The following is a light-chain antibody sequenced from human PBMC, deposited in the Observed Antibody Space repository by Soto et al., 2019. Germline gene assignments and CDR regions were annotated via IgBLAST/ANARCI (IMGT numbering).Light chain of an antibody. CDR3: QQYGSSPPTWT. J-gene: IGKJ1*01. CDR1: QSVSSN. Sequence: EIVLTQSPGTLSVSPGERATLSCRASQSVSSNLAWYQQKPGQAPRLLIYGASSRATGITDRFSGSGSGTDFTLTISRLEPEDFAVYYCQQYGSSPPTWTFGQGTKVDIK. CDR2: GAS. V-gene: IGKV3-20*01.